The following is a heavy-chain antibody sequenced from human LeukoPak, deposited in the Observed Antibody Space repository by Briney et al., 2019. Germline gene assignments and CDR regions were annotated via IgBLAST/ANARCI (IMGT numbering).Heavy chain of an antibody. CDR1: GGSFSGYY. J-gene: IGHJ6*02. CDR3: ARGSGRGPRYSRSYYALYYYYYGMDV. Sequence: SETLSLTCAVYGGSFSGYYWSWIRQPPGKGLEWIGEINHSGSTNYNPSLKSRVTISVDTSKNQFSLKLSSVTAADTAVYYCARGSGRGPRYSRSYYALYYYYYGMDVWGQGTTVTVSS. D-gene: IGHD1-26*01. CDR2: INHSGST. V-gene: IGHV4-34*01.